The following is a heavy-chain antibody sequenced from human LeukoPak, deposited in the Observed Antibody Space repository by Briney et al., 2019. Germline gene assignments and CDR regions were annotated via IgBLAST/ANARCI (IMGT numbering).Heavy chain of an antibody. CDR3: TRGPNDYFK. D-gene: IGHD1-1*01. CDR2: IYSHGGT. Sequence: GGSLRLSCVVYGFNVYNNYMCLVRQAPGKGLEWVSLIYSHGGTSYADSAKGRFTISRDRSENTLYLQMNSLRVEDTAVYYCTRGPNDYFKWGQGTLVTVSS. V-gene: IGHV3-66*01. CDR1: GFNVYNNY. J-gene: IGHJ4*02.